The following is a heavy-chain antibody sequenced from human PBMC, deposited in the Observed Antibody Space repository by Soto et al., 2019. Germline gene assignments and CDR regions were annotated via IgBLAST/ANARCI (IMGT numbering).Heavy chain of an antibody. D-gene: IGHD3-22*01. V-gene: IGHV3-23*01. J-gene: IGHJ4*02. CDR3: AKDSYYDSSGYSDNYFDY. CDR2: ISGSGGST. Sequence: PGGSLRLSCAASGFTFSSYAMSWVRQAPGKGLEWVSAISGSGGSTYYADSVKSRFTISRDNSKNTLYLQMNSLRAEDTAVYYCAKDSYYDSSGYSDNYFDYWGQGTLVTVSS. CDR1: GFTFSSYA.